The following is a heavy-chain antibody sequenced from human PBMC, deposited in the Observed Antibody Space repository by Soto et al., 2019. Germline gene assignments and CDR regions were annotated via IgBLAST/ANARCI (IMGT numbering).Heavy chain of an antibody. D-gene: IGHD2-8*01. Sequence: GGSLRLSCAASGFTFSSYAMSWVRQAPGKGLEWVSAISGSGGSTYYADSVKGRFTISRDNSKNTLYLQMNSLRAEDTAVYYCAKPFCTNGVCYPAFYFDYWGQGTLVTVSS. V-gene: IGHV3-23*01. CDR3: AKPFCTNGVCYPAFYFDY. CDR1: GFTFSSYA. J-gene: IGHJ4*02. CDR2: ISGSGGST.